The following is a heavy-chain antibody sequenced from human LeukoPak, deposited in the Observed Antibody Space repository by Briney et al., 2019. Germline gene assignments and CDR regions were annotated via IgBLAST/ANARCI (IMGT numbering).Heavy chain of an antibody. CDR1: GASFSGYY. Sequence: PSETLSLTCAVYGASFSGYYWSWIRQPPGKGLEWIGELNHSGSTNYNPSLKSRVTISVDTSKNQFFLKLSSVTAADTAVYYCASPGSGSYYRNYYYGMDVWGKGTTVTVSS. CDR3: ASPGSGSYYRNYYYGMDV. V-gene: IGHV4-34*01. J-gene: IGHJ6*04. D-gene: IGHD3-10*01. CDR2: LNHSGST.